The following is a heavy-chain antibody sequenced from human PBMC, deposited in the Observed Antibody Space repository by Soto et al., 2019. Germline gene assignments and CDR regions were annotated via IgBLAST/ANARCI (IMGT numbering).Heavy chain of an antibody. CDR2: ISSSSSNI. J-gene: IGHJ4*02. CDR1: GFTFSSYA. V-gene: IGHV3-21*01. CDR3: ARERSWYFDY. D-gene: IGHD1-26*01. Sequence: GSLRLSCAASGFTFSSYAMSWVRQAPGKGLEWVSSISSSSSNIYYADSVKGRFTISRDNAKNSLYLQMNSLRAEDTAVYYCARERSWYFDYWGQGTLVTVSS.